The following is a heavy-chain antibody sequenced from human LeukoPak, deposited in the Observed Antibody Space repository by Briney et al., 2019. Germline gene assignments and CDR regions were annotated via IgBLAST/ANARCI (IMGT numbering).Heavy chain of an antibody. CDR2: IYYSGST. V-gene: IGHV4-30-4*01. CDR3: ARDRGASTGSGVWFDP. D-gene: IGHD6-13*01. CDR1: GGSISSGDYY. J-gene: IGHJ5*02. Sequence: SETLSLTCTVSGGSISSGDYYWSWIRQPPGKGLEWIGYIYYSGSTYYNPSLKSRVTISVDTSKNQFSLKLSSVTAADTAVYYCARDRGASTGSGVWFDPWGQGTLVTVSS.